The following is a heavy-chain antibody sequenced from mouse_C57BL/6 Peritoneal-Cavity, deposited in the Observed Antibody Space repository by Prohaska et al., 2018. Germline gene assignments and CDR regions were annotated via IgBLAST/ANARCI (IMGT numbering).Heavy chain of an antibody. Sequence: EVKLLQSGGGLVQPGGSLKLSCAASGIDFSRYWMSWVRRAPEKGLEWIGESNSDSSTINYAPSLKDKCIISRDNAKNTLYLQMSKVRSEDTALYYCASPNWDWYFDVWGTGTTVTVSS. CDR2: SNSDSSTI. J-gene: IGHJ1*03. D-gene: IGHD4-1*01. CDR3: ASPNWDWYFDV. V-gene: IGHV4-1*01. CDR1: GIDFSRYW.